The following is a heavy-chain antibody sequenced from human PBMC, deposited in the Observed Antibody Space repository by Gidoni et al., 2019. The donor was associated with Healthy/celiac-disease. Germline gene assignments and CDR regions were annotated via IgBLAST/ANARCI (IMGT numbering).Heavy chain of an antibody. CDR2: IYYSWST. CDR1: VGSISSSSYY. V-gene: IGHV4-39*07. CDR3: AGAPSSGYYFFTC. D-gene: IGHD3-22*01. Sequence: HPQLQASGPGLVQPLETPYLTCTVPVGSISSSSYYSGWIRQPPGKGLEWIGSIYYSWSTYYNPALKNRVTISVDTSKNQFSLKLSSVTAADTAVYYCAGAPSSGYYFFTCWGQGTLVTVSS. J-gene: IGHJ4*02.